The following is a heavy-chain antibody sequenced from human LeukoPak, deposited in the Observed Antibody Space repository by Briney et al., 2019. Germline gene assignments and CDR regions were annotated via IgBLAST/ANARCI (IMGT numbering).Heavy chain of an antibody. V-gene: IGHV3-23*01. CDR1: GITFRIYA. CDR2: ISGSGSMT. J-gene: IGHJ3*02. D-gene: IGHD3-22*01. Sequence: GGSLRLSCAGSGITFRIYAMTWVRQAPGKGLEWVSAISGSGSMTYYADSVRGRFTISRDKSNNTLYLQMNSLRAEDTALYYCAKTGDYFDSTDYYRPDAFDIWGQGTMVTVSS. CDR3: AKTGDYFDSTDYYRPDAFDI.